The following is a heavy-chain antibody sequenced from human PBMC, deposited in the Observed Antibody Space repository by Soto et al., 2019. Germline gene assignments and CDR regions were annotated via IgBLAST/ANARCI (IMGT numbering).Heavy chain of an antibody. V-gene: IGHV3-30*18. CDR3: AKDQSYYGLARKPRNNYYYFGVDV. J-gene: IGHJ6*02. CDR2: ISYDGSNK. D-gene: IGHD3-10*01. Sequence: QVQLVESGGGVVQPGRSLRLSCAVSGFTFSSYGMHWVRQAPGKGLEWVAVISYDGSNKYYADYVKGRFTISRDNSKKSLYLQMNGLSAEGTDVYYCAKDQSYYGLARKPRNNYYYFGVDVWGQGTTVTVSS. CDR1: GFTFSSYG.